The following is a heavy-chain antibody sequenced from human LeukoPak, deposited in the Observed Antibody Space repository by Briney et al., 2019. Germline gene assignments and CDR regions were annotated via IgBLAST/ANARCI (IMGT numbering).Heavy chain of an antibody. CDR2: ISSSDSTI. Sequence: GGSLRLSCAASGFTFSSYEMHWVRQPPGKGLEWVSYISSSDSTIYYADSVKGRFTISRDNSNDTLYLQMNSLSVEDTAVYYCARDSSGWYHWFDPWGQGTLVTVSS. CDR3: ARDSSGWYHWFDP. J-gene: IGHJ5*02. CDR1: GFTFSSYE. D-gene: IGHD6-19*01. V-gene: IGHV3-48*03.